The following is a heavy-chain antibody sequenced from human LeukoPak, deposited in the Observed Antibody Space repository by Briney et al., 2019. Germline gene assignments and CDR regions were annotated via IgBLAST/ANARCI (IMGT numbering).Heavy chain of an antibody. D-gene: IGHD1-1*01. V-gene: IGHV3-7*03. CDR2: IKSAGSTK. Sequence: GGSLRLSCAASGFTFSSHWMSWVRQAPGKGLEWVANIKSAGSTKYYVDSVKGRFTISRDNAESSLYLQMNSLRAEDTAVYYCARIGSASTNWFDPWGQGTLVTVSS. J-gene: IGHJ5*02. CDR1: GFTFSSHW. CDR3: ARIGSASTNWFDP.